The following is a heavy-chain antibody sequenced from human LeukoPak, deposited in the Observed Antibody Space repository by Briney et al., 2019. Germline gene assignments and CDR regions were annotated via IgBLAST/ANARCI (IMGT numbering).Heavy chain of an antibody. CDR3: AKDPPPRYNWNYGEYYFDY. V-gene: IGHV3-23*01. J-gene: IGHJ4*02. CDR2: ISSSGSGGNT. CDR1: GFTFSSYA. D-gene: IGHD1-7*01. Sequence: GGSLRLSCAASGFTFSSYAMSWARQAPGKGLEWVSGISSSGSGGNTYYADFVKGRFTISRDNSKNTLYLQMNSLRAEDTAVYYCAKDPPPRYNWNYGEYYFDYWGQGTLVTVSS.